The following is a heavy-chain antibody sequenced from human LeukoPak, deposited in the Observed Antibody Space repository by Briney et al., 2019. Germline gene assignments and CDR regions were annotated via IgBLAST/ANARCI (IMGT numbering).Heavy chain of an antibody. D-gene: IGHD1-1*01. CDR1: GFTFSDYY. CDR3: ARAGQLERVLHRFDP. V-gene: IGHV3-11*04. Sequence: GGSLRLSCAASGFTFSDYYMSWIRQAPGKGLEWVSYISSSGSTIYYADSVKGRFTISRDNAKNSLYLQMNSLRAEDTAVYYCARAGQLERVLHRFDPWGQGTLVTVSS. J-gene: IGHJ5*02. CDR2: ISSSGSTI.